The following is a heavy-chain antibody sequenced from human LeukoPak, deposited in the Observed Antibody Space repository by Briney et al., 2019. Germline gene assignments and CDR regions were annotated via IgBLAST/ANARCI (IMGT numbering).Heavy chain of an antibody. Sequence: ASVKVSCKASGYTFTDCYIHWVRQAPGQGPEWMGWINPNSGDTKYTQKFQGRVTMTRDTSISTVYMELKRLRSDDTAVYYCARDTGTLTSLFEYWGQGTLVPVSS. J-gene: IGHJ4*02. D-gene: IGHD4-17*01. CDR2: INPNSGDT. CDR3: ARDTGTLTSLFEY. V-gene: IGHV1-2*02. CDR1: GYTFTDCY.